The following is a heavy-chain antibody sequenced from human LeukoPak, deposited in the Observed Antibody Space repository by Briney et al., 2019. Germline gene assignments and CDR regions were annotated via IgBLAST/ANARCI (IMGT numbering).Heavy chain of an antibody. J-gene: IGHJ4*02. Sequence: PGGSLRLSCAASGFTFSSYGMHWVRQAPGKRLEWVAVISYDGSNKYYADSVKGRFTISRDNSKNTLYLQMNSLRAEDTAVYYCAKTRGPAYFDYWGQGTLVTVSS. V-gene: IGHV3-30*18. CDR2: ISYDGSNK. CDR1: GFTFSSYG. CDR3: AKTRGPAYFDY. D-gene: IGHD5-24*01.